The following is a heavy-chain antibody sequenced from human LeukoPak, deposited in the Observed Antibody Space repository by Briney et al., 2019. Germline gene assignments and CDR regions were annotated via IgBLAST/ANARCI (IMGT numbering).Heavy chain of an antibody. D-gene: IGHD6-13*01. Sequence: APVKVSCKASGYTFTGYYMHWVRQAPGQGLEWMGWISAYNGNTNYAQKLQGRVTMTTDTSTSTAYMELRSLRSDDTAVYYCARLSAAGPFDYWGQGTLVTVSS. V-gene: IGHV1-18*04. CDR1: GYTFTGYY. CDR3: ARLSAAGPFDY. J-gene: IGHJ4*02. CDR2: ISAYNGNT.